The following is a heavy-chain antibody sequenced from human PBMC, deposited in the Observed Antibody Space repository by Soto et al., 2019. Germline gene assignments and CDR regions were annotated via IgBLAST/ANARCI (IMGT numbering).Heavy chain of an antibody. J-gene: IGHJ4*02. D-gene: IGHD2-8*01. CDR2: ISSSGTTL. V-gene: IGHV3-48*03. CDR3: ARAGVY. Sequence: GLSLRLSCAASGFTFSSYEMNWILQAPGKGLEWVSYISSSGTTLHYADSVKGRFTISRDNAKNSLFLQMNSLRAEDTALYYCARAGVYWGQGTLVTVSS. CDR1: GFTFSSYE.